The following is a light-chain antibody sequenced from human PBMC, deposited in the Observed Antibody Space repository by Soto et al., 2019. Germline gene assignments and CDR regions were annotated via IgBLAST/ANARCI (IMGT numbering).Light chain of an antibody. V-gene: IGKV1-39*01. CDR2: GAS. Sequence: DIQMTQSPSSLSASVGDRVTITCRASQSISSFLNWYQQKPGKAPKLLVYGASSLQSGVPSRVSGSGSGTDFTLTISSLQPEDFASYYCLQDYGDSWTFGQGTKVDIK. J-gene: IGKJ1*01. CDR3: LQDYGDSWT. CDR1: QSISSF.